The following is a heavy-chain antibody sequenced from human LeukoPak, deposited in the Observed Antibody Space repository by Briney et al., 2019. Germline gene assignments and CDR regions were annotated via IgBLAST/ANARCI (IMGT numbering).Heavy chain of an antibody. CDR3: TTDYYGSGSSYDY. CDR1: GFTFSNAW. J-gene: IGHJ4*02. V-gene: IGHV3-15*01. Sequence: GGSLRLSCGASGFTFSNAWMSWVRQAPGKGLEWVGRIKSKTDGGTTDYAAPVKGRFTISRDDSKNTLYLQMNSLKTEDTAVYYCTTDYYGSGSSYDYWGQGTLVTVSS. D-gene: IGHD3-10*01. CDR2: IKSKTDGGTT.